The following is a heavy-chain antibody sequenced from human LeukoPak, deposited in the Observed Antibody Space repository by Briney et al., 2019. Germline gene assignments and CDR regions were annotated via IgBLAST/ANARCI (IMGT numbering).Heavy chain of an antibody. V-gene: IGHV4-34*01. CDR1: GGSFSGYY. CDR3: ARGPSCSGGSCYWPRGAFDI. CDR2: INHSGST. D-gene: IGHD2-15*01. J-gene: IGHJ3*02. Sequence: SETLSLTCAVYGGSFSGYYWSWIRQPPGKGLEWIGEINHSGSTNYNPSLKSRVTISVDTSKNQFSLKLSSVTVADTAVYYCARGPSCSGGSCYWPRGAFDIWGQGTMVTVSS.